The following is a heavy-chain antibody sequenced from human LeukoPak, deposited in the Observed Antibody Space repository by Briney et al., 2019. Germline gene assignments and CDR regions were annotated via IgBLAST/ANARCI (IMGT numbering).Heavy chain of an antibody. V-gene: IGHV3-33*08. D-gene: IGHD3-22*01. J-gene: IGHJ4*02. Sequence: PGRSLRLSCAASGFTFSSYAMHWVRQAPGKGLEWVAVVWYDGSKKYSADSVKGRITISRDDSKNTLYLQMNSLRAEDTAVYYCARGVGYYDSSGTIDYWGQGTLVTVSS. CDR2: VWYDGSKK. CDR1: GFTFSSYA. CDR3: ARGVGYYDSSGTIDY.